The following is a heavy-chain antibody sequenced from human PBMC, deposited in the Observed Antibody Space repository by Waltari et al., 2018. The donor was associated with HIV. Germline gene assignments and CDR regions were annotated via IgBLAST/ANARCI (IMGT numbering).Heavy chain of an antibody. J-gene: IGHJ6*02. D-gene: IGHD3-9*01. V-gene: IGHV1-69*12. Sequence: QVQLVQSGTEVKKPGSSVKVSCKASAGTFSRYAITWVRQAPGQGLEWMGGIIPIFGTANYAQNFQGRVTITADESTSTAYMELSSLRSEDTAVYYCARAALLRYFDWLPYGSMDVWGQGTTVTVSS. CDR1: AGTFSRYA. CDR2: IIPIFGTA. CDR3: ARAALLRYFDWLPYGSMDV.